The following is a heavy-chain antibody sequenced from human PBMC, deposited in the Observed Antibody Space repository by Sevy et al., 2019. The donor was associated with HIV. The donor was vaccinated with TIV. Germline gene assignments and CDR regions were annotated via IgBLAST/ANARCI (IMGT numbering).Heavy chain of an antibody. Sequence: ASVKVSCKASGYTFSDNGYYVHWVRQAPGQGLEWMGWINPKSGATNYAQKFQGRVTMTRDTSVSTANMERTRLTSDDTAVYYCARESYDFWTGPVDYDYGMDVWGQGTTVTVSS. CDR3: ARESYDFWTGPVDYDYGMDV. CDR2: INPKSGAT. CDR1: GYTFSDNGYY. D-gene: IGHD3-3*01. J-gene: IGHJ6*02. V-gene: IGHV1-2*02.